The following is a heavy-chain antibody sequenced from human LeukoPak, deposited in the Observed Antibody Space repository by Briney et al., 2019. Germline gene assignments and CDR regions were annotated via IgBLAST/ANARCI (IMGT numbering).Heavy chain of an antibody. CDR1: GFTLSSQW. D-gene: IGHD6-19*01. V-gene: IGHV3-7*01. Sequence: GGSLRLSCAASGFTLSSQWMSWVRQAPGKGPEWVANIKEDGSQKSYVDSVKARFTISRDNAKNSLYLQMNSLRAEDTAVYYCANLFSGNAFDIWGQGTMVTVSS. J-gene: IGHJ3*02. CDR3: ANLFSGNAFDI. CDR2: IKEDGSQK.